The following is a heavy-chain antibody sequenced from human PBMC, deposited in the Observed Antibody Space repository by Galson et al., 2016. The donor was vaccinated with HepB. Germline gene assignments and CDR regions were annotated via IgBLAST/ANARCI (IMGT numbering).Heavy chain of an antibody. D-gene: IGHD6-13*01. J-gene: IGHJ4*02. V-gene: IGHV3-49*04. CDR3: TRAEFSSTWYHFDY. CDR1: GFTFGDYA. Sequence: SLRLSCAASGFTFGDYAMRWVRQAPGKGLEWIGFIRNKAYGGTTEYAASVKDRFTISRDDSKSIAYLQMNSLKAEDTAVYYCTRAEFSSTWYHFDYWGQGTLVTVSS. CDR2: IRNKAYGGTT.